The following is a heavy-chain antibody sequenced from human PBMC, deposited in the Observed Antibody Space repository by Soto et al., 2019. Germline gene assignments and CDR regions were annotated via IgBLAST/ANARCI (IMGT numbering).Heavy chain of an antibody. CDR2: IYHVGTT. V-gene: IGHV4-4*02. D-gene: IGHD4-17*01. Sequence: QVQLQESGPGLVKPSETLSLTCSVSGDSLSTGNWWTWVRQSPGKGLQWIGQIYHVGTTNYNPALKSRGSCSVDKSKNQSSLKLTSMTAADTAVYYCATASYGLGCFDYWGQGTLVAVSS. J-gene: IGHJ4*02. CDR3: ATASYGLGCFDY. CDR1: GDSLSTGNW.